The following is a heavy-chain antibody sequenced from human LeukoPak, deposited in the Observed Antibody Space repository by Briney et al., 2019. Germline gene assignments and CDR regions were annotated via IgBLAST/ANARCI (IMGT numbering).Heavy chain of an antibody. CDR1: GFTFSSYE. D-gene: IGHD1-26*01. CDR2: ISSSGGTI. V-gene: IGHV3-48*03. CDR3: ARDGRSGNFDK. Sequence: PGGSLRLSCAASGFTFSSYEMNWVRQAPGKGLEWVSYISSSGGTIYYADSVKGRFTISRDNARNSLYLQMNSLRAEDTAVYYCARDGRSGNFDKWGQGTLVSVSS. J-gene: IGHJ4*02.